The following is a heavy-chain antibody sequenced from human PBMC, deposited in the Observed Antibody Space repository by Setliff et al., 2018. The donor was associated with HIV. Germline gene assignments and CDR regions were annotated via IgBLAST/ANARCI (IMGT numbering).Heavy chain of an antibody. Sequence: GASVKVSCKASGYTFTRYDVTWVRQAPGQGLEWMGGISGHNGNTRYPQKLQGRVTMTTDTSTNTAYMELRRLRSDDTATYFCAAKPMIRGKPFDSWGQGTLVTVSS. CDR3: AAKPMIRGKPFDS. V-gene: IGHV1-18*01. CDR2: ISGHNGNT. J-gene: IGHJ5*01. CDR1: GYTFTRYD. D-gene: IGHD3-10*01.